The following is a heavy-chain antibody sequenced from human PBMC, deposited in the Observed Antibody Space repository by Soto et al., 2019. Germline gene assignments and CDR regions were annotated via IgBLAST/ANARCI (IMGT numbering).Heavy chain of an antibody. Sequence: QVQLVQSGTEVKKPGASVKVSCKASGYTFTSYYIHWVRQAPGQGLEWMVIINPSDGGTRYAQKLQGRVTMTRDTSTGTIYMEVTSLKSEDTAVYYCTREGNGKPFDPWGQGTLVIVSS. CDR2: INPSDGGT. CDR3: TREGNGKPFDP. V-gene: IGHV1-46*01. D-gene: IGHD2-8*01. CDR1: GYTFTSYY. J-gene: IGHJ5*02.